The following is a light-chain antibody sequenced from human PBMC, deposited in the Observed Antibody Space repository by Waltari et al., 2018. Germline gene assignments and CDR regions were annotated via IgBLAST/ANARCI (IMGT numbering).Light chain of an antibody. Sequence: EVVMTQSPATLSLSPGEGATLSCRASHSVGTSLAWYQQKPGRAPTFLTYGATTRATGVPARFSGSGSGTEFTLTISSLRSEDFAIYYCQQYDSWPRTFGQGTRLEIK. CDR2: GAT. J-gene: IGKJ5*01. CDR3: QQYDSWPRT. CDR1: HSVGTS. V-gene: IGKV3-15*01.